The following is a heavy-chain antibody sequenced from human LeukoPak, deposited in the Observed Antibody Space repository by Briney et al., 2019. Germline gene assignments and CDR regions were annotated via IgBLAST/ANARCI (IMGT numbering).Heavy chain of an antibody. CDR1: GYTFTSYG. Sequence: ASVKVSCKASGYTFTSYGISWVRQAPGQGLEWMGWINAGNGNTKYSQKFQGRVTITRDTSASTAYMELSSLRSEDTAVYYCARDLLLWFGELQYYFDYWGQGTLVTVSS. CDR3: ARDLLLWFGELQYYFDY. J-gene: IGHJ4*02. V-gene: IGHV1-3*01. D-gene: IGHD3-10*01. CDR2: INAGNGNT.